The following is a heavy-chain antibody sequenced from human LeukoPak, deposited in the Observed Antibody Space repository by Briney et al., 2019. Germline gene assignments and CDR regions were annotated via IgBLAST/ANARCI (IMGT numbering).Heavy chain of an antibody. V-gene: IGHV3-73*01. CDR3: TRRLDSTSLYYYYMDV. CDR1: GFTISDSA. Sequence: GGSLRLSCAASGFTISDSAMHWVRQASGKGLEWLGRIRNKAHNYATTYAASVNGRFTFFRDDSKNTAYLQMNSLKTEDTAIYYCTRRLDSTSLYYYYMDVWGKGTTVTVSS. D-gene: IGHD2-2*01. J-gene: IGHJ6*03. CDR2: IRNKAHNYAT.